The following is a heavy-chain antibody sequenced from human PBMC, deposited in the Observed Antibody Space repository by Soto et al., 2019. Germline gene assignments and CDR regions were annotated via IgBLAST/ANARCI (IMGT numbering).Heavy chain of an antibody. V-gene: IGHV1-69*04. J-gene: IGHJ4*02. CDR3: ATDLIVNWNDPSFDY. D-gene: IGHD1-20*01. Sequence: ASVKVSCKASGGTFSSYTISWVRQAPGQGLEWMGRIIPILGIANYAQKFKGRVTITEDKSTNTAYMELSSLRSEDTALYYCATDLIVNWNDPSFDYWGKGTLVTVSS. CDR2: IIPILGIA. CDR1: GGTFSSYT.